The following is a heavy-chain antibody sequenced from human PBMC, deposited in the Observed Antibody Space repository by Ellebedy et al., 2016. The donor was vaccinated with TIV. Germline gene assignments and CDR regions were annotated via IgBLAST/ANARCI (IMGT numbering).Heavy chain of an antibody. CDR3: ARDYIGAGYHSDSSGHYKVHYFDY. V-gene: IGHV3-30*14. Sequence: GESLKISXAASGFTFRNYPLHWVRQAPGKGLEWVAIISDNGSEKYYADSVKGRFTISRDDSKNTVFLQMNSLRAEDTAVYYCARDYIGAGYHSDSSGHYKVHYFDYWGQGTLVTVSS. D-gene: IGHD3-22*01. J-gene: IGHJ4*02. CDR1: GFTFRNYP. CDR2: ISDNGSEK.